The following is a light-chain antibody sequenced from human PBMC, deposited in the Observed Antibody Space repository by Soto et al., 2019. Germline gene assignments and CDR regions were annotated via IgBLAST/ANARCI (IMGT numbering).Light chain of an antibody. CDR2: GVS. Sequence: VMTQSPATLSVSPGERATLSCRASQSVTSNYLAWYQQKPGQAPRLLIYGVSSRATGVPDRFSGSGSGTDFTLTISRLEPEDFAVYYCQQYTDWPLTFGQGTKVDVK. J-gene: IGKJ1*01. V-gene: IGKV3-20*01. CDR3: QQYTDWPLT. CDR1: QSVTSNY.